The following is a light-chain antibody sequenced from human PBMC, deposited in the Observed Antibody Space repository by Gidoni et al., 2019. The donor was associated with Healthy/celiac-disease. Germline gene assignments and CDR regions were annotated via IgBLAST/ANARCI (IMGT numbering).Light chain of an antibody. CDR3: MQALQTPLT. Sequence: DVVLTQSLLSLPVSPGEPASISCRSSQSLLHSNVSTYVEWYLQQPGQSPQLLIYLGSNRASGVPDRFSGSGSGTDSTLNISIVEAEDVGVYYCMQALQTPLTFGGGTKVEIK. CDR1: QSLLHSNVSTY. CDR2: LGS. V-gene: IGKV2-28*01. J-gene: IGKJ4*01.